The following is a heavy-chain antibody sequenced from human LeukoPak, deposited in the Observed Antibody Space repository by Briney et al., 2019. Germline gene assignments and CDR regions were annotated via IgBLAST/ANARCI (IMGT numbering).Heavy chain of an antibody. D-gene: IGHD2-21*02. V-gene: IGHV4-59*08. CDR2: ISYIGNT. Sequence: PSETLSLTCTVSGGSISSYFWSWIRQPPGKGLEWIGHISYIGNTNYNTSLKSRLTMSIDTSKKQFSLKLSAVTAADTAVYYCARCDPYCFDSWGQGTLVTVSS. CDR1: GGSISSYF. J-gene: IGHJ4*02. CDR3: ARCDPYCFDS.